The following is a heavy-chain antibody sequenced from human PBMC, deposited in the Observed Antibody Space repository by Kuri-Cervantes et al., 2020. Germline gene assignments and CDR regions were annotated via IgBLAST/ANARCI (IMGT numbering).Heavy chain of an antibody. Sequence: SETLSLTCSLSGGSVNSGSYYWSWIRQPPGKGLEWIGYIYTRGSTNYDPSPKSRVTISVDTSKNQLSLKLSSVTAADTAVYYCARGLVATISSDYHYYYGMDVWGQGTTVTVSS. CDR3: ARGLVATISSDYHYYYGMDV. CDR1: GGSVNSGSYY. V-gene: IGHV4-61*01. D-gene: IGHD5-12*01. J-gene: IGHJ6*02. CDR2: IYTRGST.